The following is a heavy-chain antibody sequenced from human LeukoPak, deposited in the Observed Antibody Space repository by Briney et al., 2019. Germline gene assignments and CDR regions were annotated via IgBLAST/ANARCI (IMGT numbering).Heavy chain of an antibody. CDR2: INPSGGST. V-gene: IGHV1-46*01. J-gene: IGHJ3*02. Sequence: ASVKVSCKASGYTFTSYYMHWVRQAPGQGLEGMGIINPSGGSTSYAQKFQGRVTMTRDMSTSTVYMELSSPRSEDTAVYYCAWTITGTVDAFDIWGQGTMVTVSS. CDR3: AWTITGTVDAFDI. CDR1: GYTFTSYY. D-gene: IGHD1-20*01.